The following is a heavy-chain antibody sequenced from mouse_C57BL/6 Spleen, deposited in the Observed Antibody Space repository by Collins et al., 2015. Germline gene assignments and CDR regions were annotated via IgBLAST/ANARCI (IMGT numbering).Heavy chain of an antibody. CDR2: IDPANGNT. CDR1: GFNIKNTY. J-gene: IGHJ1*03. Sequence: EVQLQQSVAELVRPGASVKLSCTASGFNIKNTYMHWVKQRPEQGLEWIGRIDPANGNTKYAPKFQGKATITADTSSNTAYLQLSSPTSEDTAIYYCARAPFYDGYYEWYFDVWGTGTTVTVSS. V-gene: IGHV14-3*01. CDR3: ARAPFYDGYYEWYFDV. D-gene: IGHD2-3*01.